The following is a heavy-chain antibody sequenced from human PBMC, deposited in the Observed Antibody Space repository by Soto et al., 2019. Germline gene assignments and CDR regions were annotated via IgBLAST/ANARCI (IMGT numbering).Heavy chain of an antibody. J-gene: IGHJ6*02. Sequence: PSETLSLTCAVYGESFSGYYWSWIRQPPGKGLEWIGEINHSGSTNYNPSPKSRVTISVDTSKNQFSLKLSSVTAADTAVYYCAREANVLRFFSSNGMDVWGQGTTVTVSS. CDR3: AREANVLRFFSSNGMDV. D-gene: IGHD3-3*01. CDR2: INHSGST. V-gene: IGHV4-34*01. CDR1: GESFSGYY.